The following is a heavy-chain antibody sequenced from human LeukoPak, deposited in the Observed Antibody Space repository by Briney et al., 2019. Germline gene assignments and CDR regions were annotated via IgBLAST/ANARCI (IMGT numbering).Heavy chain of an antibody. CDR1: GFTFSGYW. CDR2: IKGDGREK. V-gene: IGHV3-7*01. Sequence: GGSLRLSCVASGFTFSGYWISWVRQAPGKGLEWVANIKGDGREKQYVDSVKGRFTTSRDNAKNSLYLQMNSLRAEDTAVYFCARDRGYLDYWGQGTLVTVSS. J-gene: IGHJ4*02. CDR3: ARDRGYLDY. D-gene: IGHD2-2*03.